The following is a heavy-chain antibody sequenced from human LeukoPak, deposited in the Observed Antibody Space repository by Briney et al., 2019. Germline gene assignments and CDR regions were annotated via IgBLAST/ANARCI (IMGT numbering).Heavy chain of an antibody. V-gene: IGHV3-9*01. J-gene: IGHJ4*02. CDR3: AKVRGTYSSGYYFDS. CDR1: GFTFDAYA. Sequence: GGPLRLSCAASGFTFDAYAMHWVRQAPGKGLEWLSIISWNSGYIDYADSVKGRFTISRDNAKNSLFLQMDSLRTEDTAFYYCAKVRGTYSSGYYFDSWGQGTLVTVSS. CDR2: ISWNSGYI. D-gene: IGHD6-19*01.